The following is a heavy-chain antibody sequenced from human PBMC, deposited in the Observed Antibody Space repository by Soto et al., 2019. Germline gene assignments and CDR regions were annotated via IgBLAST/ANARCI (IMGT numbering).Heavy chain of an antibody. D-gene: IGHD6-19*01. CDR3: PIFLGGLDYSSCSYYRFDP. CDR1: GGTFSSYA. V-gene: IGHV1-69*13. J-gene: IGHJ5*02. Sequence: SVKVSVNASGGTFSSYAISWVRQAPGQVLDCMGGIIPIFGTANYAQKFQGRVTITADESTSTAYMELSSLRSEDTAVYYCPIFLGGLDYSSCSYYRFDPWGQGRLVNVSS. CDR2: IIPIFGTA.